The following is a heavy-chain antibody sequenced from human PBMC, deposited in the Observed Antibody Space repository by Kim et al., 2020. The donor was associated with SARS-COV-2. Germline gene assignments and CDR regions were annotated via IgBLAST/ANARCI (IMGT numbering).Heavy chain of an antibody. CDR1: GFTFGDYA. D-gene: IGHD3-3*01. CDR2: IRSKAYGGTT. J-gene: IGHJ4*02. V-gene: IGHV3-49*04. Sequence: GGSLRLSCRASGFTFGDYAMSWVRQAAGKGLEWVGFIRSKAYGGTTEYAASVKGRFTISRDDSTSIAYLQMNSLKTEDTAVYYCTQDDFWSGYYNYWGQGTLVTVSS. CDR3: TQDDFWSGYYNY.